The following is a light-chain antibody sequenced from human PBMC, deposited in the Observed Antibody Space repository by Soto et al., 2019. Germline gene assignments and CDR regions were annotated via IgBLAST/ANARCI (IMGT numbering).Light chain of an antibody. CDR1: QGIGTY. V-gene: IGKV1-9*01. CDR2: ASS. J-gene: IGKJ1*01. Sequence: IQLTQSPSSLSASVGDRVTVTCRASQGIGTYLVWYQQKSGKTPTVLIYASSTLQTGVPSRFSGSGSGTDFSLTISSLHPEDVATYYCQQVDSYPRTFGQGTKVDMK. CDR3: QQVDSYPRT.